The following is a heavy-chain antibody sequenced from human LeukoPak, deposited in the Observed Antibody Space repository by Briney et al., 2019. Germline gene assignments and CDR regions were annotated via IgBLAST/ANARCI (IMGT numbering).Heavy chain of an antibody. Sequence: GGSLRLSCAASGFPFSSYSMTWVRQAPGKGLEWVVNIKPDGTTKFYVDSVKGRFTISRDNALNSLYLQMNSLRAEDTAIYYCARSIPYGTTWYGRSDYWGQGTLVTVSS. CDR2: IKPDGTTK. J-gene: IGHJ4*02. CDR1: GFPFSSYS. V-gene: IGHV3-7*03. D-gene: IGHD6-13*01. CDR3: ARSIPYGTTWYGRSDY.